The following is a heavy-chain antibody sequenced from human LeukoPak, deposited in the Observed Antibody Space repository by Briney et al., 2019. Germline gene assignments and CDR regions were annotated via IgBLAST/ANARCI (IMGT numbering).Heavy chain of an antibody. J-gene: IGHJ1*01. D-gene: IGHD6-19*01. V-gene: IGHV1-69*13. CDR2: IIPIFGTA. Sequence: SVKVSCKASGGTFSSYAISWVRQAPGQGLEWMGGIIPIFGTANYAQKFQGRVTITADESTSTAYMELSSLRSEDTAVYYCARVKYSSGWYPQYFQHWGQGTLVTVSS. CDR3: ARVKYSSGWYPQYFQH. CDR1: GGTFSSYA.